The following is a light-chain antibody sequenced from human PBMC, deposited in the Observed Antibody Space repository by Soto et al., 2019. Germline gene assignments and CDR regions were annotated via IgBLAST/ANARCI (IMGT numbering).Light chain of an antibody. V-gene: IGKV1-5*01. CDR3: QQYYSYWT. J-gene: IGKJ1*01. Sequence: DIQMTQSPSTLSASVGDRVTITCRASQTISNWLAWYQQKPGKAPKLLIYDASSLEGGVPSRFSGSGSRTEFTLTLSILQPDDFATDYCQQYYSYWTFGQGTKVEIK. CDR2: DAS. CDR1: QTISNW.